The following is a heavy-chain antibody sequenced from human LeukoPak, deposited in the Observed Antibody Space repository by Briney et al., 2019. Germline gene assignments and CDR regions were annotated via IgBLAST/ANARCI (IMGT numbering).Heavy chain of an antibody. J-gene: IGHJ4*02. CDR2: INHSGST. CDR3: ARAGNIRKWEPYYFDY. Sequence: PSETLSLTCAVYGGSFSGYYWSWIRQPPGKGLEWIGEINHSGSTNYNPSLKSRVTISVDTSKNQFSLKLSSVTAADTAVYYCARAGNIRKWEPYYFDYWGQGTLVTVSS. V-gene: IGHV4-34*01. CDR1: GGSFSGYY. D-gene: IGHD1-26*01.